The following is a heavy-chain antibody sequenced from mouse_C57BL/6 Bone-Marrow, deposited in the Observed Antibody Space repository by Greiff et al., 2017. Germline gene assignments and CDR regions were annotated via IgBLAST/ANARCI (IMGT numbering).Heavy chain of an antibody. V-gene: IGHV1-72*01. D-gene: IGHD1-1*01. J-gene: IGHJ4*01. Sequence: VQLQQPGAELVKPGASVKLSCKASGYTFTSYWMHWVKQRPGRGLEWIGRIDPNSGGTTYNEKFKSKATLTVDKPSSTAYMQLSSRTSEDSAVYDCARGSSYAYYYAMDYWGQGTSVTVSS. CDR3: ARGSSYAYYYAMDY. CDR1: GYTFTSYW. CDR2: IDPNSGGT.